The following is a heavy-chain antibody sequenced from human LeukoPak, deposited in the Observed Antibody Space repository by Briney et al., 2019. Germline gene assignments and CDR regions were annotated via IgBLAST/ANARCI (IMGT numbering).Heavy chain of an antibody. CDR2: ISAYNGNT. CDR3: ALGRYSSSPLYGMDV. CDR1: GYTFTSYG. D-gene: IGHD6-13*01. V-gene: IGHV1-18*01. Sequence: ASVKVSCKASGYTFTSYGISWVRQAPGQGLEWMGWISAYNGNTNYAQKLQGRVTMTTDTSTSTAYMELRSLRSDDTAVYYCALGRYSSSPLYGMDVWGQGTTVTVSS. J-gene: IGHJ6*02.